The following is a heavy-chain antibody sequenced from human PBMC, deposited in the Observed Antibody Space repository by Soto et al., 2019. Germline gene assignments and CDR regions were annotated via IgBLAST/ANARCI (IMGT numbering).Heavy chain of an antibody. Sequence: PSETLSLTCTVSGGSISNYYWSWIRQPPGKGLEWIGYIYYSGSTNYNPSLKSRVTISVDTSKNQFSLKLSSVTAADTAVYYCARGGYYYDSSGLYDYWGQGTLVTVSS. CDR3: ARGGYYYDSSGLYDY. V-gene: IGHV4-59*01. CDR2: IYYSGST. D-gene: IGHD3-22*01. J-gene: IGHJ4*02. CDR1: GGSISNYY.